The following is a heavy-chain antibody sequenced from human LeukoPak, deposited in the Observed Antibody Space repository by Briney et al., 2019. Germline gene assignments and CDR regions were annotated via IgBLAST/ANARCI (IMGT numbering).Heavy chain of an antibody. CDR1: GFTFSSYA. V-gene: IGHV3-23*01. Sequence: GGSLRLSCAASGFTFSSYAVNWVRQAPGKGLEWVSVIGPSGGTTYYADSVKRRVTISRDNSKDTLYLQMGSLRVEDTAVYYCARECGGGTRLIHYGGQGTSVTVSA. D-gene: IGHD2-21*01. CDR3: ARECGGGTRLIHY. CDR2: IGPSGGTT. J-gene: IGHJ4*02.